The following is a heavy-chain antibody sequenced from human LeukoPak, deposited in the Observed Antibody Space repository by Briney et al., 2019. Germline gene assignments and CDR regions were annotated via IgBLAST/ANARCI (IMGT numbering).Heavy chain of an antibody. CDR3: ARTGYSYGLNRFDP. CDR2: IYYSGST. V-gene: IGHV4-59*08. J-gene: IGHJ5*02. CDR1: GGSISSYY. Sequence: KTSETLSLTCTVSGGSISSYYWSWIRQPPGKGLEWIGYIYYSGSTNYSPSLKSRVTISVDTSKNQFSLKLSSVTAADTAVYYCARTGYSYGLNRFDPWGQGTLVTVSS. D-gene: IGHD5-18*01.